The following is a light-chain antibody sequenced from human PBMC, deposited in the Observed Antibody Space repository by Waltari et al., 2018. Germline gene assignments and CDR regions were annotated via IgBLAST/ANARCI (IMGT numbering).Light chain of an antibody. CDR3: QRSGLSPPLT. CDR1: QNVRN. CDR2: DAS. V-gene: IGKV3-20*01. J-gene: IGKJ4*01. Sequence: EIVLTQSPATLSLSPGEGATLSCMTSQNVRNLAWYQQKPGQAPRLLIYDASTRVTGIPDRFSGGGSGTDFTLTISRLEPADFAVYYCQRSGLSPPLTFGGGTKVEIK.